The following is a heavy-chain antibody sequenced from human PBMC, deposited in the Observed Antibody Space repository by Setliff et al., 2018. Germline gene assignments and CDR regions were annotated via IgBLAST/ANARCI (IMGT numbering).Heavy chain of an antibody. D-gene: IGHD6-19*01. CDR1: GLTFGDYA. CDR2: IRSKAYGETT. J-gene: IGHJ4*02. Sequence: GGSLRLSCTASGLTFGDYAMGWVRQAPGKGLEWVGYIRSKAYGETTEYAASVEDRFTISRDDPKNTAYLQSLRSDDTAVYYCVRSSAPQVVLAADFDFWGQGTPVTVPS. CDR3: VRSSAPQVVLAADFDF. V-gene: IGHV3-49*04.